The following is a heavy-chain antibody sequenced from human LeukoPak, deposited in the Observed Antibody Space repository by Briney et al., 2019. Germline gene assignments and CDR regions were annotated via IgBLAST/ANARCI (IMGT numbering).Heavy chain of an antibody. Sequence: PGGSLRLSCAASGFTFSSYAMTWVRQAPGKGLEWVSLINGGGGSTYYTDSVKGRFTVSRDNSKNTLYLQMSSLRAEDTAVYYCAKVAHGGDAFDIWGQGTMVTVPS. V-gene: IGHV3-23*01. CDR1: GFTFSSYA. CDR3: AKVAHGGDAFDI. CDR2: INGGGGST. J-gene: IGHJ3*02.